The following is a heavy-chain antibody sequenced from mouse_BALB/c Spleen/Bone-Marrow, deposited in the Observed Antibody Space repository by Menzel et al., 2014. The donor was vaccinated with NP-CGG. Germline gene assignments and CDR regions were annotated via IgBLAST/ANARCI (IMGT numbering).Heavy chain of an antibody. V-gene: IGHV1-31*01. CDR2: INPYNGVT. CDR1: GYSFTGYT. Sequence: EVQVVESGPELVKPGASMKISCKTSGYSFTGYTMNWVKQSHGRNLEWIGLINPYNGVTSYNQNFKGKATLTVDKSSSTAYMELLSLTSADSAVYYCAKGAYGQSSWFAYWGQGTLVTVSA. D-gene: IGHD1-1*01. CDR3: AKGAYGQSSWFAY. J-gene: IGHJ3*01.